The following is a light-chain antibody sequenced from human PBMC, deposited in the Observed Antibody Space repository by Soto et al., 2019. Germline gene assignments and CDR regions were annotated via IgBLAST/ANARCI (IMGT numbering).Light chain of an antibody. CDR3: SLFAGSPVV. Sequence: QSALTQPPSASGSPGQSVTITCSGTSSDVGEENYVSWYQQHPGKVPKLILYEVSKRPSGVPDRFSGSRSGNTASLTVSGLQAEDEADYYCSLFAGSPVVFGGGTKVTVL. CDR1: SSDVGEENY. V-gene: IGLV2-8*01. CDR2: EVS. J-gene: IGLJ2*01.